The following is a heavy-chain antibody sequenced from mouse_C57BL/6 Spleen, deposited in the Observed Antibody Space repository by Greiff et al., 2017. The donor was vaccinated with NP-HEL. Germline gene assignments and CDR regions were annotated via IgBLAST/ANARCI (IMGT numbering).Heavy chain of an antibody. J-gene: IGHJ2*01. CDR3: ARDQGYGTLYFDY. Sequence: EVKVVESGGGLVKPGGSLKLSCAASGFTFSSYAMSWVRQTPEKRLEWVATISDGGSYTYYPDNVKGRFTISRDNAKNNLYLQMSHLKSEDTAMYYCARDQGYGTLYFDYWGQGTTLTVSS. CDR1: GFTFSSYA. D-gene: IGHD1-2*01. V-gene: IGHV5-4*01. CDR2: ISDGGSYT.